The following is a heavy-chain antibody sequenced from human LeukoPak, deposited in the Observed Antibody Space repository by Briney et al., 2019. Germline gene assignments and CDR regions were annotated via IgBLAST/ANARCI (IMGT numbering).Heavy chain of an antibody. V-gene: IGHV3-7*01. CDR2: IKQDGSEK. D-gene: IGHD6-19*01. Sequence: GGSLRLSCVASGFTFSSYAMSWVRQAPGKGLEWVANIKQDGSEKYYVDSVKGRFTISRDNAKNSLYLQMNSLRAEDTAVYYCARGATVAGTEDYWGQGTLVTVSS. CDR3: ARGATVAGTEDY. J-gene: IGHJ4*02. CDR1: GFTFSSYA.